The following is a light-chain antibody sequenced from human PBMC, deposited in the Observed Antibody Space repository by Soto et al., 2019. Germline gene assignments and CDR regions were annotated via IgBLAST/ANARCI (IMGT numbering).Light chain of an antibody. J-gene: IGKJ1*01. Sequence: IQMTQSPSSLSASVLDIFTLTVRSSQGISSNLAWYQQKPGRAPKLLIFGASTLQSGVPSRFSGSGSGTDFTLTISSLQPEDFATYFCQKLDAYPPWKFGKGTKVDIK. CDR2: GAS. V-gene: IGKV1-9*01. CDR1: QGISSN. CDR3: QKLDAYPPWK.